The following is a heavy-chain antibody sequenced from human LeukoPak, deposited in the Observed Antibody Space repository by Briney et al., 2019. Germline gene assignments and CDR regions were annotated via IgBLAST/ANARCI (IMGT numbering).Heavy chain of an antibody. J-gene: IGHJ6*03. Sequence: PSETLSLTCTVSGGSISSGSYYWSWIRQPAGKGLEWIGRIYTSGSTNYNPSLKSRVTISVDTSKNQFSLKLSSVTAADTAVYYCARAYLRTYYMDVWGKGTTVTVSS. D-gene: IGHD3-10*02. CDR1: GGSISSGSYY. V-gene: IGHV4-61*02. CDR2: IYTSGST. CDR3: ARAYLRTYYMDV.